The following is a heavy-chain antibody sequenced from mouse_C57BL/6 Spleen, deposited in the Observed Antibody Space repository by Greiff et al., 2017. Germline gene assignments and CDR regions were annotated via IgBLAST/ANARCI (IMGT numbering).Heavy chain of an antibody. CDR1: GYAFSSSW. J-gene: IGHJ1*03. V-gene: IGHV1-82*01. Sequence: VQVVESGPELVKPGASVKISCKASGYAFSSSWMNWVKQRPGKGLEWIGRIYPGDGDTNYNGKFKGKATLTADKSSSTAYMQLSSLTSEDSAVYFCARRAYYSNYGWYCDVWGTGTTVTVSS. CDR2: IYPGDGDT. CDR3: ARRAYYSNYGWYCDV. D-gene: IGHD2-5*01.